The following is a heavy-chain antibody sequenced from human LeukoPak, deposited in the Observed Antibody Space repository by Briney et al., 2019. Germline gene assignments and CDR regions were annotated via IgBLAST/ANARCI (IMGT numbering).Heavy chain of an antibody. V-gene: IGHV4-34*01. D-gene: IGHD2-2*01. CDR1: GGSFSGYY. CDR2: INHSGST. CDR3: ARGYCSSTSWGYYYYYGMDV. Sequence: PSETLSLTYAVYGGSFSGYYWSWIRQPPGKGLEWIGEINHSGSTNYNPSLKSRVTISVDTSKNQFSLKLSSVTAADTAVYYCARGYCSSTSWGYYYYYGMDVWGQGTTVTVSS. J-gene: IGHJ6*02.